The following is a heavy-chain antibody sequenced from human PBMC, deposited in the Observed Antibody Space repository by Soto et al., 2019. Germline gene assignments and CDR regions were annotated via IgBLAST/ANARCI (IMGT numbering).Heavy chain of an antibody. Sequence: ASVKVSCKASGYTFTGYYMHWVRQAPGQGLEWMGWINPNSGGTNYAQKFQGRVTMTRDTSISTAYMELSRLRSDDTAVYYCVRDRAWAVAGRSYGMDVWGQGTTVTVSS. CDR2: INPNSGGT. CDR1: GYTFTGYY. J-gene: IGHJ6*02. D-gene: IGHD6-19*01. V-gene: IGHV1-2*02. CDR3: VRDRAWAVAGRSYGMDV.